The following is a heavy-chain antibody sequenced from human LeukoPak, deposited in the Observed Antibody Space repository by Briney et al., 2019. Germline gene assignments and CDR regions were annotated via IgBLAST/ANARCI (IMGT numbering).Heavy chain of an antibody. V-gene: IGHV4-59*01. CDR1: GGSISSYY. J-gene: IGHJ1*01. CDR3: ARDDRYSSSSGYFQH. D-gene: IGHD6-6*01. Sequence: KSSESLSLSCAVSGGSISSYYWSWVRQPPGKGLEWVWYIYYSGSTNYNPSLKSRVTISVDTSKNQFSLKLSSVTAADTAVYYCARDDRYSSSSGYFQHWGQGTLVTVSS. CDR2: IYYSGST.